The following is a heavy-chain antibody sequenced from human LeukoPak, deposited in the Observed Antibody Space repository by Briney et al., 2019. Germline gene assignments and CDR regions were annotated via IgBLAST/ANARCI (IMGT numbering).Heavy chain of an antibody. Sequence: PSQTLSLTCTVSGGSISSGDYYWSWIRQPPGKGLEWIGYIFYSGSTYYNPSLKSRVTISVDTSKNQFSLKLSSVTAADTAVYYCARGWTVTMLFYDYWGQGTLVTVSS. V-gene: IGHV4-30-4*01. D-gene: IGHD4-17*01. J-gene: IGHJ4*02. CDR3: ARGWTVTMLFYDY. CDR2: IFYSGST. CDR1: GGSISSGDYY.